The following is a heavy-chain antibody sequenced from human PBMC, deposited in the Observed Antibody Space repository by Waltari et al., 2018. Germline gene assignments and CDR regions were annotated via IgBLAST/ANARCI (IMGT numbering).Heavy chain of an antibody. CDR3: VRLEDCTGPGGNCYSGDPFAMDV. V-gene: IGHV4-34*01. CDR2: INHSPNS. Sequence: QVHLQQWGAGFLQPSETLSLTCAVYGGSFRGYYWGWVRQPPGKGLAWIGEINHSPNSNYNPSLRSRVSMSVDTSKNQFSRKLSSVTAADTAVYYCVRLEDCTGPGGNCYSGDPFAMDVWGQGATVTVSS. J-gene: IGHJ6*02. CDR1: GGSFRGYY. D-gene: IGHD2-15*01.